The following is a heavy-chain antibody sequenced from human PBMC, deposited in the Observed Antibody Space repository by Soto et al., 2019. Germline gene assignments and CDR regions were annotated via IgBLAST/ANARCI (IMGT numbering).Heavy chain of an antibody. CDR2: IYPDDSET. D-gene: IGHD3-16*02. CDR3: ASGSLGPFDY. V-gene: IGHV5-51*01. CDR1: GYTFSTYW. J-gene: IGHJ4*02. Sequence: PGESPKISCQASGYTFSTYWIGWVRQMPGKGLEWMCIIYPDDSETRYSPSFQGQVTISADRSFNTAYLQWASLQASDPAIYYCASGSLGPFDYWGQGTLVTVSS.